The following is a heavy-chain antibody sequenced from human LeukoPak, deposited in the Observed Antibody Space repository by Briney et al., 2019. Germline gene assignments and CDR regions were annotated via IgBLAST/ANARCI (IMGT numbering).Heavy chain of an antibody. CDR2: LSYDGSNR. Sequence: GRSLRLSCAASGFTFSGFGMHWVRQAPGKGLEWVAVLSYDGSNRFYADSVKGRFTISRDNSKNTLYLQMNSLRPEDTAVYYCAKDASTVTLHADYWGQGTLVTVSP. J-gene: IGHJ4*02. V-gene: IGHV3-30*18. CDR3: AKDASTVTLHADY. D-gene: IGHD4-17*01. CDR1: GFTFSGFG.